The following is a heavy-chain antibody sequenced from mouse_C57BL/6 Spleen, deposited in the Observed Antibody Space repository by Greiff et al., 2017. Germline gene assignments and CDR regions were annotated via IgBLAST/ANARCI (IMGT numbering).Heavy chain of an antibody. J-gene: IGHJ1*03. CDR3: ARYYGSSCYFDV. V-gene: IGHV1-55*01. D-gene: IGHD1-1*01. CDR2: IYPGSGST. Sequence: QVQLKQPGAELVKPGASVKMSCKASGYTFTSYWITWVKQRPGQGLEWIGDIYPGSGSTNYNEKFKSKATLTVDTSSSTAYMQLSSLTSEDSAVYYCARYYGSSCYFDVWGTGTTVTVSS. CDR1: GYTFTSYW.